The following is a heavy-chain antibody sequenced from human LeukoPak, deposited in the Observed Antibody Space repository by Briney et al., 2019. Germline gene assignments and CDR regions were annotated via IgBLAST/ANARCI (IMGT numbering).Heavy chain of an antibody. J-gene: IGHJ4*02. V-gene: IGHV3-33*01. Sequence: GGSLRLSCAASGFTFSSYGMHWVRQAPGKGLEWVAVIWYDGSNKYYADSVKGRFTISRDNSKNTLYLQMNSLRAEDTAVYYCARDLRRYCSGGSCYPADYWGQGTLVTVSS. D-gene: IGHD2-15*01. CDR1: GFTFSSYG. CDR3: ARDLRRYCSGGSCYPADY. CDR2: IWYDGSNK.